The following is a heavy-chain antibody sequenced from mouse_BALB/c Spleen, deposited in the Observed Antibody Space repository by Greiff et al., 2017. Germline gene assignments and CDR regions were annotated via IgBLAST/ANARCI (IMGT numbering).Heavy chain of an antibody. CDR1: GYSITSDYA. CDR3: ARSHYGHRAMDY. D-gene: IGHD1-1*02. Sequence: EVKLMESGPGLVKPSQSLSLTCTVTGYSITSDYAWNWIRQFPGNKLEWMGYISYSGSTSYNPSLKSRISITRDTSKNQFFLQLNSVTTEDTATYCCARSHYGHRAMDYWGQGTSVTVSS. J-gene: IGHJ4*01. V-gene: IGHV3-2*02. CDR2: ISYSGST.